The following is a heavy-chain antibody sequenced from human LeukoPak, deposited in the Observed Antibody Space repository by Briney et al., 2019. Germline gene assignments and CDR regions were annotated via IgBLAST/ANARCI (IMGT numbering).Heavy chain of an antibody. CDR1: GGSISTYY. CDR3: ARLRSTYWYFDL. D-gene: IGHD4-17*01. J-gene: IGHJ2*01. Sequence: SETLSLTCTASGGSISTYYWSWIRQPAGKGLEWIGRIYTSGTTYYNPSLKSRVTMSVDTSKNQFSLKLSSVTAADTAVYYCARLRSTYWYFDLWGRGTLVTVSS. CDR2: IYTSGTT. V-gene: IGHV4-4*07.